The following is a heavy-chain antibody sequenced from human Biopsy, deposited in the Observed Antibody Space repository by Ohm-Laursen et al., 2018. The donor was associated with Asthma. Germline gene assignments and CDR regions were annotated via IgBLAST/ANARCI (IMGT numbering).Heavy chain of an antibody. CDR2: ISGSGGST. CDR1: GFTFGNFW. D-gene: IGHD3-10*01. CDR3: AKDVVWFRELGGMDV. Sequence: SLRLSCTASGFTFGNFWTSWGRQTPGKGLEWVSAISGSGGSTYYADSVKGRFTISRDNSKNTLYLQMNSLRAGDTAVYYCAKDVVWFRELGGMDVWGQGTTVTVSS. J-gene: IGHJ6*02. V-gene: IGHV3-23*01.